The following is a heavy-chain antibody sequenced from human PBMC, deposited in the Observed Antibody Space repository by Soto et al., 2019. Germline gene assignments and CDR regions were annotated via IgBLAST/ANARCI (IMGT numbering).Heavy chain of an antibody. Sequence: QVQLQESGPGLVKPSQTLSLTCTFSGGSISSGGYYWSWIRQHPGKGLEWIGYIYYSGSTYYNPSPKSRVTISVDTSKHQCSPELSSVTAAGTAVYECAGGDGYGDYVNYWGQGTLVTVSS. CDR2: IYYSGST. J-gene: IGHJ4*02. D-gene: IGHD4-17*01. V-gene: IGHV4-31*03. CDR3: AGGDGYGDYVNY. CDR1: GGSISSGGYY.